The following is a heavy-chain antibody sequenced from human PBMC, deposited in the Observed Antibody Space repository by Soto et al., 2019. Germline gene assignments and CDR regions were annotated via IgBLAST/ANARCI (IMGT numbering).Heavy chain of an antibody. D-gene: IGHD6-6*01. J-gene: IGHJ4*02. V-gene: IGHV3-30-3*02. CDR3: AKPESSISWGNVPDF. CDR2: ILCVGSNK. Sequence: GGSLRLSCAASGFTFSSYAMHWVRQAPGKGLEWVAVILCVGSNKYYADSVKGRFTISRDNSKNTLYLQMNSLRAEDTAVYYCAKPESSISWGNVPDFWGQGTLVTVSS. CDR1: GFTFSSYA.